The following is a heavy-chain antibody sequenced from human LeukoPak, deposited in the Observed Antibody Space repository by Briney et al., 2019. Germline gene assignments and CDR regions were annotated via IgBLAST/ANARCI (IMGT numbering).Heavy chain of an antibody. V-gene: IGHV4-38-2*02. CDR2: IYHSGNT. D-gene: IGHD1-26*01. CDR3: ARAIEVGAMTPFDY. J-gene: IGHJ4*02. CDR1: GYSISSGYY. Sequence: SETLSLTCTVYGYSISSGYYWGWIRQPPGKGLEWIGSIYHSGNTYYNPSLKSRVTISLDTSKNQFSLKLSSVTAADTAVYYCARAIEVGAMTPFDYWGQGTLVTVSS.